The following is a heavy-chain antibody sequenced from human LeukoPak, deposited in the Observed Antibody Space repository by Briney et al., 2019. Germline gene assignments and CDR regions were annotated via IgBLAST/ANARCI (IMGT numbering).Heavy chain of an antibody. J-gene: IGHJ4*02. D-gene: IGHD6-6*01. CDR3: ARFRYSSSAFDY. V-gene: IGHV3-7*01. CDR1: GFTFSTYW. CDR2: IKQDGSDK. Sequence: GGSLRLSCAASGFTFSTYWMTWVRQAPGKGREWVANIKQDGSDKYYVASVKGRFTISRDNAKNSLYLQMNSLRAEDTAVYYCARFRYSSSAFDYWGQGTLVTVSS.